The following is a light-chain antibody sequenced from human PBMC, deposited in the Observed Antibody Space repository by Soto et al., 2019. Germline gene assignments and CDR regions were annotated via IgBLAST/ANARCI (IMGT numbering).Light chain of an antibody. Sequence: QSALTQPAAVSGSPGQSITISCTGTSSDVGYYNYVSWFQQHPGKAPKLLIYEVSNRPSGVSNRFSGSKSGNTASLTISGLQAEDEADYYCSSYTTSSTRVFGGGTKVTVL. CDR1: SSDVGYYNY. CDR2: EVS. CDR3: SSYTTSSTRV. V-gene: IGLV2-14*01. J-gene: IGLJ3*02.